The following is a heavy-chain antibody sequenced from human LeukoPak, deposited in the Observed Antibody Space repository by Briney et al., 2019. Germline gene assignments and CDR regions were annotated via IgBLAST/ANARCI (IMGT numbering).Heavy chain of an antibody. CDR2: IIPILGIA. CDR3: ARTHSSGWPNYFDY. CDR1: GYTFTGYY. Sequence: GASVKVSCKASGYTFTGYYMHWVRQAPGQGLEWMGRIIPILGIANYAQKFQGRVTITADKSTSTAYMELSSLRSEDTAVYYCARTHSSGWPNYFDYWGQGTLVTVSS. J-gene: IGHJ4*02. V-gene: IGHV1-69*02. D-gene: IGHD6-19*01.